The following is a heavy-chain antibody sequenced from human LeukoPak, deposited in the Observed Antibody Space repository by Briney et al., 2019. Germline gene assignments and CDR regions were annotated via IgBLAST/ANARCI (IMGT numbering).Heavy chain of an antibody. V-gene: IGHV1-8*01. J-gene: IGHJ6*03. CDR1: GYTFTSYD. D-gene: IGHD3-10*01. CDR3: GRVWGSGRGYYYYMDV. Sequence: ASVKVSCKTSGYTFTSYDINWVRQAPGQGLEWMGWMNPNSGNTGYAQKFQGRVTMTRDTSIRTAYMELSSLTSEDTAVYYCGRVWGSGRGYYYYMDVWGKGTTVTISS. CDR2: MNPNSGNT.